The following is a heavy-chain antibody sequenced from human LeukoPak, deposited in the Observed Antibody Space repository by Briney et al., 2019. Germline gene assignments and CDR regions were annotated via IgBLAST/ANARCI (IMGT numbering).Heavy chain of an antibody. V-gene: IGHV3-7*01. Sequence: GGSLRLSCAASGFPFSDYWMDWVRQAPGKGMEWVANIKQDGSEGYYADSVKGRFTISRDDAKSSLYLQMNSLRAEDTAVYYCSRSLDYWGQGALVTVSS. J-gene: IGHJ4*02. CDR2: IKQDGSEG. CDR3: SRSLDY. CDR1: GFPFSDYW.